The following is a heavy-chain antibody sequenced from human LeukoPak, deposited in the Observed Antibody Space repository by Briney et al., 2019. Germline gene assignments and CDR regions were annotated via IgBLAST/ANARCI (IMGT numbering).Heavy chain of an antibody. J-gene: IGHJ4*02. D-gene: IGHD3-22*01. CDR3: ARDFPYYDSSGYYDY. CDR1: GFTFSSYS. CDR2: ISSSSSYI. Sequence: GSLRLSCAASGFTFSSYSMNWVRQAPGKGLEWVSSISSSSSYIYYADSVKGRFTISRDNAKNSLYLQMNSLRAEDTAVYYCARDFPYYDSSGYYDYWGQGTLVTVSS. V-gene: IGHV3-21*01.